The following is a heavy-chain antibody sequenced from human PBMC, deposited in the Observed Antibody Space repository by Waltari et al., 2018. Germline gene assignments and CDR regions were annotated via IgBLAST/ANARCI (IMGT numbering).Heavy chain of an antibody. CDR3: ARGGGGDWEWFDP. CDR1: GGSISGFY. Sequence: QVQLQESGPSLLKPSETLSLICTVSGGSISGFYWSWVRQPPGKGLDWIGYIYYTGSTNFHPPLKGRVTMSVDTSKNQFFLKLGSGTAADTAFYYWARGGGGDWEWFDPWGQGTLVTVSS. J-gene: IGHJ5*02. V-gene: IGHV4-59*01. CDR2: IYYTGST. D-gene: IGHD2-21*02.